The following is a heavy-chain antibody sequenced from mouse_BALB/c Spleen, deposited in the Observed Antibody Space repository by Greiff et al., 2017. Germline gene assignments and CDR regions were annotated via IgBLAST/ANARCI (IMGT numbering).Heavy chain of an antibody. V-gene: IGHV5-6-2*01. J-gene: IGHJ1*01. Sequence: EVMLVESGGGLVKLGGSLKLSCAASGFTFSSYYMSWVRQTPEKRLELVAAINSNGGSTYYPDTVKGRFTISRDNAKNTLYLQMSSLKSEDTALYYCARHDRYDSYWYFDVWGAGTTVTVSS. CDR1: GFTFSSYY. CDR3: ARHDRYDSYWYFDV. CDR2: INSNGGST. D-gene: IGHD2-14*01.